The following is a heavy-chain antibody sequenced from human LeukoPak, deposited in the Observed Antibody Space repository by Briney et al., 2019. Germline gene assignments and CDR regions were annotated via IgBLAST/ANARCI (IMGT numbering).Heavy chain of an antibody. V-gene: IGHV3-53*01. J-gene: IGHJ4*02. Sequence: GGSLRLSCAASGFTVSSNYMNWVRQAPGQGLEWVSVINSGGSTHYADSVKGRFTISRDNSKNTPYLQMNSLRAEDTAVYCCARDLYYYGSGSDNFLYYWGQGTLVTVSS. CDR3: ARDLYYYGSGSDNFLYY. CDR2: INSGGST. CDR1: GFTVSSNY. D-gene: IGHD3-10*01.